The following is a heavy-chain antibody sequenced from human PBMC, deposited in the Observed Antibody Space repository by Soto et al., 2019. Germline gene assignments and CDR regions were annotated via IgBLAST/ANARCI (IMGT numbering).Heavy chain of an antibody. V-gene: IGHV1-3*05. CDR3: ARAVAVPTDFAF. Sequence: QVQLVQSGAEEKKPGASVKVSCKASGYTFTVYAMHWVRQAPGQRLEWMGWINASNGNTKYSQKFQGRVTITRDTSVSTAYMELSGLRSEDTAVYFCARAVAVPTDFAFCGQGTLVTVSS. CDR2: INASNGNT. D-gene: IGHD6-19*01. CDR1: GYTFTVYA. J-gene: IGHJ4*02.